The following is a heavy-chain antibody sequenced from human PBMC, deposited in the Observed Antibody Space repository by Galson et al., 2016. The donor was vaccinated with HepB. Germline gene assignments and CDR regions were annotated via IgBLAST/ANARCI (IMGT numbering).Heavy chain of an antibody. V-gene: IGHV3-21*01. Sequence: SLRLSCAASGFTFSSYSMHWVRQAPGKGLEWVSSISYSSSYMPCADAVKGRFTISRDNAKNSLYLQMNSLGAEDTAVYFCARDRGGGAPKLVIFDYWGQGTLVTVSS. CDR2: ISYSSSYM. J-gene: IGHJ4*02. D-gene: IGHD3-16*01. CDR1: GFTFSSYS. CDR3: ARDRGGGAPKLVIFDY.